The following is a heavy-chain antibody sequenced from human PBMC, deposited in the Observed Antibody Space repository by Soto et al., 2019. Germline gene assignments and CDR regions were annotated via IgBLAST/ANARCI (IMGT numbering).Heavy chain of an antibody. J-gene: IGHJ4*02. CDR2: ISANGQGI. D-gene: IGHD2-2*01. Sequence: TGVSRIISCTASGFTFTYYAFSWVRQAPGKGLEWVSAISANGQGIYYADSVRGRFTISRDNSKNTVFLHMDSLRAEDTAVYYCAKDRDYPRDQFHYWGQGTLVTVSS. CDR1: GFTFTYYA. V-gene: IGHV3-23*01. CDR3: AKDRDYPRDQFHY.